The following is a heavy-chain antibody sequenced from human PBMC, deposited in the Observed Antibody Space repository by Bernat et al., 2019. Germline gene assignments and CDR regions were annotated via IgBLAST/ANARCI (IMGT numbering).Heavy chain of an antibody. CDR2: ISSSSSYT. V-gene: IGHV3-11*05. CDR1: GFTFSDYY. J-gene: IGHJ6*03. Sequence: QVQLVESGGGLVKPGGSLRLSCAASGFTFSDYYMSWTRQAPGKGLDRVSYISSSSSYTNYADSVKGRFTISRDNAKNSLYLQMNSLRAEDTAVYYCARGTSTSAPYMDVWGKGTTVTVSS. CDR3: ARGTSTSAPYMDV.